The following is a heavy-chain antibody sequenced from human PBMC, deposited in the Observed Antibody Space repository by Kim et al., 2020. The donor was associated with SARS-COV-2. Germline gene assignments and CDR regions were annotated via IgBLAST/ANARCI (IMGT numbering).Heavy chain of an antibody. CDR2: ISGGGTTI. CDR1: GFTFSDYY. J-gene: IGHJ4*02. D-gene: IGHD1-1*01. V-gene: IGHV3-11*01. CDR3: ARGGLNWNDADY. Sequence: GGSLRLSCAASGFTFSDYYMSWIRQAPGKGLEWVSYISGGGTTIYSADSVKGRFTISRDNADNSLYLHMNSLRAEDTAVYYCARGGLNWNDADYWGQGTLVTVSS.